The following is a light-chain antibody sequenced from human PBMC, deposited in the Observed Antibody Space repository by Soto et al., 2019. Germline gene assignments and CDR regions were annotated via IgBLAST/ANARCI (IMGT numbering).Light chain of an antibody. Sequence: EIVFRQSPATLSSFPFDRVTLSCRASQAVNTRLAWYQHKPGQAPRLLIYLTSNRAAGIPARFSGSGSGTDFTLTISDVEPEDFAVYYCHQRQSWPRTFGQGTRWIS. CDR3: HQRQSWPRT. V-gene: IGKV3-11*01. CDR1: QAVNTR. J-gene: IGKJ1*01. CDR2: LTS.